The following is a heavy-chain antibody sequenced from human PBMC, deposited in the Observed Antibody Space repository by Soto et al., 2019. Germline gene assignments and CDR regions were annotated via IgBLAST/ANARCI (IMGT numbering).Heavy chain of an antibody. CDR2: ISYDGSNK. D-gene: IGHD3-9*01. J-gene: IGHJ6*02. CDR3: ARDGGVKRYFDWASYGMDV. Sequence: QVQLVESGGGVVQPGRSLRLSCAASGITFSGYAMHWVRQAPGKGLEGVALISYDGSNKYYADSVKGRFTISRDTSKNTLYLQMNSLRAEDTAVYYCARDGGVKRYFDWASYGMDVWGQGTTVTVSS. V-gene: IGHV3-30-3*01. CDR1: GITFSGYA.